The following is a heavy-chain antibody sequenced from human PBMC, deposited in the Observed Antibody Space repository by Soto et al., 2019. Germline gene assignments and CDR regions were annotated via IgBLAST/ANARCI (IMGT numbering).Heavy chain of an antibody. V-gene: IGHV1-18*01. D-gene: IGHD2-2*01. CDR3: ARLTYQLPSSNWFDP. J-gene: IGHJ5*02. CDR2: ISAYNGNT. CDR1: GYTFTSYG. Sequence: GASVKVSCKASGYTFTSYGISWVRQAPGQGLEWMGWISAYNGNTNYAQKLQGRVTMTTDTSTSTAYMELRSLRSDDTAVYYCARLTYQLPSSNWFDPWGQGTLVTVSS.